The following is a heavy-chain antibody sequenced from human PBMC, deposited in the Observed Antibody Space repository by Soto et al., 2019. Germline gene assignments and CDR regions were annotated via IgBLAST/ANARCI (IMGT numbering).Heavy chain of an antibody. V-gene: IGHV5-10-1*01. J-gene: IGHJ6*02. CDR1: GYSFTSYW. CDR2: IDPSDSYT. CDR3: ARRRVAAAGTHYYYGMDV. Sequence: PGESLKISCKGSGYSFTSYWISWVRQMPGKGLEWMGRIDPSDSYTNYSPSFQGHVTISADKSISTAYLQWSSLKASDTAMYYCARRRVAAAGTHYYYGMDVWGQGTTVTVS. D-gene: IGHD6-13*01.